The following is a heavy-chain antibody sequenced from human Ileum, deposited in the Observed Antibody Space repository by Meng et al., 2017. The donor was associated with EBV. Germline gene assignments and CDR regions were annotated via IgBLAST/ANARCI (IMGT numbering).Heavy chain of an antibody. Sequence: VESGGVLVHPGTSLRLSFGASGFTFSNYGMYWVRQAPGKGLEWVSVIWYDGSNKYYGDSVKGRFTVSRDNSKNTVSLQMNSLRVEDTAVYYCARLGSGWAADYWGQGTLVTVSS. CDR3: ARLGSGWAADY. J-gene: IGHJ4*02. CDR1: GFTFSNYG. V-gene: IGHV3-33*01. D-gene: IGHD6-19*01. CDR2: IWYDGSNK.